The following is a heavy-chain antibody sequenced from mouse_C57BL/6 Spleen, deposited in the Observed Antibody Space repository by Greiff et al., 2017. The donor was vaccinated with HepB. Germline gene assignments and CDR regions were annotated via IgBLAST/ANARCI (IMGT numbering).Heavy chain of an antibody. CDR3: TRRTTVVADDFDY. Sequence: VQLQQSGAELVRPGASVTLSCKASGYTFTDYEMHWVKQTPVHGLEWIGAIDPETGGTAYNQKFKGKAILTADKSSSTAYMELRSLTSEDSAVYYCTRRTTVVADDFDYWGQGTTLTVSS. V-gene: IGHV1-15*01. CDR2: IDPETGGT. CDR1: GYTFTDYE. J-gene: IGHJ2*01. D-gene: IGHD1-1*01.